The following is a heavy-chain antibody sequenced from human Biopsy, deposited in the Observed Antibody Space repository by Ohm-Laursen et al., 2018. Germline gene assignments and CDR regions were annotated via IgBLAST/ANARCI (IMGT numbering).Heavy chain of an antibody. D-gene: IGHD3-3*01. Sequence: SDTLSLTWTVSGGSIKSYYWNWIRQSPGKGLEWIGFIYYTGHTNYNPSLKSRVTISKDTSKNQFSLQVNSVTAADTAVYYCARTPRDSFWSGSYKRGLWFDPWGQGTLVIVSS. CDR1: GGSIKSYY. J-gene: IGHJ5*02. V-gene: IGHV4-59*07. CDR2: IYYTGHT. CDR3: ARTPRDSFWSGSYKRGLWFDP.